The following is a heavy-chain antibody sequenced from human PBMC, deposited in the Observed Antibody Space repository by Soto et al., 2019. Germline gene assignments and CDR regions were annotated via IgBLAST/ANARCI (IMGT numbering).Heavy chain of an antibody. D-gene: IGHD3-16*01. J-gene: IGHJ6*03. CDR1: GGSISSYY. CDR3: ARLWGRYYYYMDV. CDR2: IYYSGST. Sequence: SETLSLTCTVSGGSISSYYWSWIRQPPGKGLEWIGYIYYSGSTNYNPSLKSRVTISVDTSKNQFSLKLSSVTAADTAVYYCARLWGRYYYYMDVWGKGTTVTVSS. V-gene: IGHV4-59*08.